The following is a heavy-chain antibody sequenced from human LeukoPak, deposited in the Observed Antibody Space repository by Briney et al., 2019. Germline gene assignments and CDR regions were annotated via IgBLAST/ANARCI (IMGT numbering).Heavy chain of an antibody. D-gene: IGHD1-7*01. V-gene: IGHV3-74*01. CDR3: ARAGVELQSYGFDM. CDR2: INSDGSST. CDR1: GFTFSSHW. J-gene: IGHJ3*02. Sequence: GGSLRLSCAASGFTFSSHWMHWVRQGPGKGLVWVSRINSDGSSTGYADSVKGRFTISRDNAKNTLDLQMNNLRAEDTAVYYCARAGVELQSYGFDMWGQGTKVSVST.